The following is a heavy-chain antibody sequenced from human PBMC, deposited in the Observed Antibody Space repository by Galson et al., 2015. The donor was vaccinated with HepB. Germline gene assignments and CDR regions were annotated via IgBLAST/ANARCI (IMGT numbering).Heavy chain of an antibody. CDR2: ISYDGSNK. CDR3: AKEGIAQYYDFWSGYYDY. J-gene: IGHJ4*02. V-gene: IGHV3-30*18. D-gene: IGHD3-3*01. CDR1: GFTFSSYG. Sequence: SLRLSCAASGFTFSSYGMHWVRQAPGKGLEWVAVISYDGSNKYYADSVKGRFTISRDNSKSTLYLQMNSLRAEDTAVYYCAKEGIAQYYDFWSGYYDYWGQGTLVTVSS.